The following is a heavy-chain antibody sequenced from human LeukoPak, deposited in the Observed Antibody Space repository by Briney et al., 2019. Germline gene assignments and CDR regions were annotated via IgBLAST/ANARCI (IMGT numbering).Heavy chain of an antibody. CDR3: AGGTYYYGSGRGGPFDY. Sequence: EASVKVSCKASGYTFTSYDINWVRQAPGQGLEWMGWISAYNGNTNYAQKLQGRVTMTTDTSTSTAYMELRSLRSDDTAVYYCAGGTYYYGSGRGGPFDYWGQGTLVTVSS. J-gene: IGHJ4*02. CDR2: ISAYNGNT. V-gene: IGHV1-18*01. CDR1: GYTFTSYD. D-gene: IGHD3-10*01.